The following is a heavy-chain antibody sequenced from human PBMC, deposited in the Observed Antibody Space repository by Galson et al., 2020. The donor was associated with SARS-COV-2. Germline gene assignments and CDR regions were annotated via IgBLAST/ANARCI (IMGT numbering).Heavy chain of an antibody. V-gene: IGHV3-20*04. J-gene: IGHJ4*02. CDR2: INWNGGHT. CDR3: ARAPSSSSCGGACPLSQYYFDS. Sequence: GESLKISCAVSGFTFDDYGMNWVRQAPGKGLEWVSGINWNGGHTGYADSVKGRFTISRDNAMNSLYLQMNSLRVEDTAFYYCARAPSSSSCGGACPLSQYYFDSWGQGILVTVSS. CDR1: GFTFDDYG. D-gene: IGHD2-21*02.